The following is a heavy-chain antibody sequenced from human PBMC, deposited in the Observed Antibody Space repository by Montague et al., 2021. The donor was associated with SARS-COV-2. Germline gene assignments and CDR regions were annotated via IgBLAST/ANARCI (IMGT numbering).Heavy chain of an antibody. CDR1: GGSFSGYY. CDR2: INHSGST. Sequence: SETLSLTCAVYGGSFSGYYWSWIRQPPGKGLERIGEINHSGSTNYNPSLKSRVTISVDTSKNQFSLKLSSVTAADTAVYYCARVRYYGSGTSLGMDVWGRGTTVTVSS. V-gene: IGHV4-34*01. D-gene: IGHD3-10*01. J-gene: IGHJ6*02. CDR3: ARVRYYGSGTSLGMDV.